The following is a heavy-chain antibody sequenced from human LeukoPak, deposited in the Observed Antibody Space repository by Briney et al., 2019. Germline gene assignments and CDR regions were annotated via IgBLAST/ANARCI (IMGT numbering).Heavy chain of an antibody. V-gene: IGHV3-21*01. CDR3: ARDRLGGGETFDS. CDR1: GFGFRSYS. Sequence: NPGGPLRLSCAASGFGFRSYSMDWVPQAPGKGLEWVSSITGSSSYISSADSVKGRFTISRDNAEKSMFLQMNSLRPEDTAVYFCARDRLGGGETFDSWGQGTLVIVSS. D-gene: IGHD3-16*01. J-gene: IGHJ4*02. CDR2: ITGSSSYI.